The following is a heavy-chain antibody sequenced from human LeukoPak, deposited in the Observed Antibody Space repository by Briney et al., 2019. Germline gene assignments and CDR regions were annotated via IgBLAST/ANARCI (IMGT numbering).Heavy chain of an antibody. Sequence: GASVKVSYKASGYTFTNFAINWVRQAPGQGPEWMGWINTITGNPTYAQGFTGRFVFSLDTSVSTAYLQISSLEAEDTAVYYCARVRITGTTFIGYYYYGIDVWGQGTTVTVSS. CDR1: GYTFTNFA. J-gene: IGHJ6*02. CDR2: INTITGNP. V-gene: IGHV7-4-1*02. D-gene: IGHD1-20*01. CDR3: ARVRITGTTFIGYYYYGIDV.